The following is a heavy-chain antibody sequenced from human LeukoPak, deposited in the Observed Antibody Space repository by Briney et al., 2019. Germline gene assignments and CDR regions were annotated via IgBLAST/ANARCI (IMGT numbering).Heavy chain of an antibody. CDR3: TRGSSWGLDY. D-gene: IGHD6-13*01. V-gene: IGHV4-59*01. J-gene: IGHJ4*02. Sequence: SETLSLTCTVSGGSISSYYWSWIRQPPGKGLEWIGYIYYSGSTNYNPSLKSRVTMSVDTSKNQFSLKLSSVSAADTAIYYCTRGSSWGLDYWGQGTLVTVSS. CDR1: GGSISSYY. CDR2: IYYSGST.